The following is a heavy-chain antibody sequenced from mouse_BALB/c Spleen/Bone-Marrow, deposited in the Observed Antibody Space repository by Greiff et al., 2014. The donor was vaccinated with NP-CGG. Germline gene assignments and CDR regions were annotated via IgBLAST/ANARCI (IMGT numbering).Heavy chain of an antibody. Sequence: QVQLQQSGAELVRPGASVKLSCKASGYTFTSYRMHWVKQRPGQGLEWIGEINPSNGRTNYNEKFKSKATLTVDKSSSTAYMQLSSLTSEDSAVYSCAPYYCGSSYGFYWYFDVWGAGTTVTVPS. J-gene: IGHJ1*01. CDR1: GYTFTSYR. V-gene: IGHV1S81*02. CDR3: APYYCGSSYGFYWYFDV. D-gene: IGHD1-1*01. CDR2: INPSNGRT.